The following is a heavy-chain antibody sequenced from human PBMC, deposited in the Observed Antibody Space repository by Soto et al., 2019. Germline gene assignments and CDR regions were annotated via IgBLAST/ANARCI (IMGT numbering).Heavy chain of an antibody. D-gene: IGHD6-6*01. V-gene: IGHV3-23*01. Sequence: EVQLLESGGGLVQPGESLRLSCAASGFTFSSYAMSWVRQAPGKGLEWVSVTSGSDDSTYYADAVKGRFTISRDNSKNTLDLQMNNQRAEDTAVYYCANRSSSSTFDYWGQGTLDTVSS. CDR1: GFTFSSYA. CDR2: TSGSDDST. J-gene: IGHJ4*02. CDR3: ANRSSSSTFDY.